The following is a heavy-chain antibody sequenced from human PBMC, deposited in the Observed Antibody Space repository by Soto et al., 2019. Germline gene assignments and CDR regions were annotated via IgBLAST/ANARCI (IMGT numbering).Heavy chain of an antibody. Sequence: QVQLVESGGGVVQPGRSLRLSCAASGFTFSSYSMHWVRQTPGKGLEWVAVISYDGSNKYYAESVKGRFTISRDNSKDPLFFQMRRLRAEEQAVYYFAGPSLLTTVNNTFFDQWGQGTLVTVSS. CDR1: GFTFSSYS. D-gene: IGHD4-17*01. J-gene: IGHJ4*02. CDR2: ISYDGSNK. CDR3: AGPSLLTTVNNTFFDQ. V-gene: IGHV3-30*14.